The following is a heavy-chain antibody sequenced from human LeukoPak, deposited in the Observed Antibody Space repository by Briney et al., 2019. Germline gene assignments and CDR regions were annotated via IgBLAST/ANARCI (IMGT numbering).Heavy chain of an antibody. J-gene: IGHJ4*02. V-gene: IGHV1-18*01. CDR3: ARDYPPEATGEDGIYFDY. CDR2: ISAYNGNT. Sequence: GASVKVSCKASGYTFTSYGISWVRQAPGQGLEWMGWISAYNGNTNYAQKLQGRVTITTDTSTSTASIELRSLRSDDTAVYYCARDYPPEATGEDGIYFDYWGQGTLVTVSS. D-gene: IGHD7-27*01. CDR1: GYTFTSYG.